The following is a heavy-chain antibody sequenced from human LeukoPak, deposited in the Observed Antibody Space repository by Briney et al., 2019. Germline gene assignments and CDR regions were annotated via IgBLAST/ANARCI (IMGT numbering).Heavy chain of an antibody. CDR1: GYTFTSYG. J-gene: IGHJ6*03. Sequence: GASVKVSCKASGYTFTSYGISWVRQAPGQGLEWMGWISAYNGNTKYAQKLQGGVTMTTDTSTSTAYMELRSLRSDDTAVYYCAREATITTLYYYYYMDVWGKGTTVTVSS. CDR3: AREATITTLYYYYYMDV. V-gene: IGHV1-18*01. D-gene: IGHD4-11*01. CDR2: ISAYNGNT.